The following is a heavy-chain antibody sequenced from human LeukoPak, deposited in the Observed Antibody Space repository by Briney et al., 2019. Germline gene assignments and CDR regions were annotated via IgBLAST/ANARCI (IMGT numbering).Heavy chain of an antibody. D-gene: IGHD3-22*01. V-gene: IGHV3-11*01. CDR2: ISSSGSTI. J-gene: IGHJ4*02. CDR1: GFTFSDYY. CDR3: ARDRYFYDSSGYLPYYFDC. Sequence: GGSLRLSCVASGFTFSDYYMSWIRQAPGKGLEWVSYISSSGSTIYYADSVKGRFTISRDNAKKSLYLQMNSLRAEDTAVYYCARDRYFYDSSGYLPYYFDCWGQGTLVTVSS.